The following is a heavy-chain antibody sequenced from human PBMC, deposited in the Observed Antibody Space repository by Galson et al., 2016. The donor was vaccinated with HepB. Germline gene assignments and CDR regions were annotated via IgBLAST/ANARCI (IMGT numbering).Heavy chain of an antibody. Sequence: SLRLSCAASGFTVSDYYMTWVRQAPGKGLEWVSVVFLGGSTYYAQSVEGRFTISRDDSKNALYLQMNSLRAEDTAVYYCARERRYYGSGSHYYFDFWGQGTLVTVSS. CDR1: GFTVSDYY. CDR2: VFLGGST. D-gene: IGHD3-10*01. J-gene: IGHJ4*02. V-gene: IGHV3-53*01. CDR3: ARERRYYGSGSHYYFDF.